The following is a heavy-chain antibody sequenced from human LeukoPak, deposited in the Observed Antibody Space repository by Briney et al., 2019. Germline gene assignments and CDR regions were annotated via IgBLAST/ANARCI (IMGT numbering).Heavy chain of an antibody. V-gene: IGHV5-51*01. Sequence: GESLKISCKGSGYSFTSYWIGWVPQMPGKGLEWMGIIYPGDSDTRYSPSFQGQVTISADKSISTAYLQWSSLKASDTAMYYCARPRSIEMATITDAFDIWGQGTMVTVSS. D-gene: IGHD5-24*01. CDR1: GYSFTSYW. CDR3: ARPRSIEMATITDAFDI. J-gene: IGHJ3*02. CDR2: IYPGDSDT.